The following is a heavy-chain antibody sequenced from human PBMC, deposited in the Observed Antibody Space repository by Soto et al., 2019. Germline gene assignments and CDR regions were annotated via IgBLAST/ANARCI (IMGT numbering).Heavy chain of an antibody. V-gene: IGHV4-61*01. CDR1: GGSVSRVSYY. D-gene: IGHD3-3*01. J-gene: IGHJ4*02. Sequence: SETLSLTCNVSGGSVSRVSYYWSWIRQSPGKGLEWIGYVYYSGSTNYNPSLKSRVTISVDTSKNQFSLKLRSVTAADTAVYYCAASVSIFGVVPFWGQGTLVTVSS. CDR2: VYYSGST. CDR3: AASVSIFGVVPF.